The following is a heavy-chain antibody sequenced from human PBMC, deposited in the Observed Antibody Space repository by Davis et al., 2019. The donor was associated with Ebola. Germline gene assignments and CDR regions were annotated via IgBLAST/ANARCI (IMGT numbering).Heavy chain of an antibody. CDR3: ARGERSMGNCFDY. CDR1: GYTFTDYY. D-gene: IGHD2/OR15-2a*01. J-gene: IGHJ4*02. CDR2: INPKSGDT. V-gene: IGHV1-2*02. Sequence: AASVKVSCKATGYTFTDYYMHWVRQAPGQGLEWMGWINPKSGDTNYAQIFQGRVTMTRDTSISTAYMDLSGPRSDDTAVYYCARGERSMGNCFDYWGQGTLVTVSP.